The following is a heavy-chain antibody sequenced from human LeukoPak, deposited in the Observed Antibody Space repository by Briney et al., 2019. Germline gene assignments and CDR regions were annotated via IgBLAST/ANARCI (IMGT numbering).Heavy chain of an antibody. V-gene: IGHV3-30-3*01. D-gene: IGHD6-19*01. J-gene: IGHJ4*02. CDR1: GFTFSSYT. CDR3: ARGSGSGWPLDF. Sequence: GGSLRLSCAASGFTFSSYTMHWVRQAPGKGLEWVAVISYDGSNKYYADSVKGRFTISRDNSKNTLYLQMNSLRADDTAVYYCARGSGSGWPLDFWGQGTLVTVSS. CDR2: ISYDGSNK.